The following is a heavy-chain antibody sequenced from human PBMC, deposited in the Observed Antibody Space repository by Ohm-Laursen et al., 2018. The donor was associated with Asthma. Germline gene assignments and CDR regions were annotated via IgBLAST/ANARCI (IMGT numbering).Heavy chain of an antibody. CDR3: VRDWGASGWPFDY. CDR1: GFTFSTYR. D-gene: IGHD6-19*01. Sequence: SLRLSCTASGFTFSTYRINWVRRAPGKGMEWVSSICGNGGVVFYADSVRGRFTISRDNAKNSLYLQMNGLRVDDTAVYYCVRDWGASGWPFDYWGLGTQVTVSS. CDR2: ICGNGGVV. V-gene: IGHV3-21*01. J-gene: IGHJ4*02.